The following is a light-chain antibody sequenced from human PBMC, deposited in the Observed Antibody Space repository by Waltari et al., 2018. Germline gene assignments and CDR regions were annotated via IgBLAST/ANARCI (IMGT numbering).Light chain of an antibody. J-gene: IGKJ4*01. Sequence: DIVMTQSPASLAVSLGERATINCKSSQNVLYSSNNKNYLAWYQQKQGQPPKLLIYWASTRESGVPDRFSGSGSGTDFTLTISSLQAEDVAVYYCQQYYSTPPLTFGGGTKVEIK. V-gene: IGKV4-1*01. CDR1: QNVLYSSNNKNY. CDR2: WAS. CDR3: QQYYSTPPLT.